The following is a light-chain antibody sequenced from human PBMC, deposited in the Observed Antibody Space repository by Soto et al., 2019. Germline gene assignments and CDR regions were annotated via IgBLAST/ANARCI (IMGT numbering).Light chain of an antibody. CDR2: GAS. CDR1: QSVSSSF. V-gene: IGKV3-20*01. CDR3: PQYGSSPPWT. Sequence: EIVLTQSPGTLSLSPGERATLSCRASQSVSSSFLAWYQQKPGQAPRLLIYGASSRATGIPDRFSGSGYGTDFTLTISILEPEELAVYFCPQYGSSPPWTFGQGTKVEIK. J-gene: IGKJ1*01.